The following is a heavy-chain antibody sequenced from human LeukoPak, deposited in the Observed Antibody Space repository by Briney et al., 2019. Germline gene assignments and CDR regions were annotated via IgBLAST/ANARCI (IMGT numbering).Heavy chain of an antibody. D-gene: IGHD1-1*01. CDR1: GYTFTTYG. J-gene: IGHJ4*02. V-gene: IGHV1-18*01. Sequence: ASVKVSCKASGYTFTTYGFSWVRQAPGQGLEWMGWISAYNGNTNYAQRLQGRVTMTTDTSTSTVYMELRSLRSDNTAVYYCARDKNWKPDYWGQGTLVTVSS. CDR2: ISAYNGNT. CDR3: ARDKNWKPDY.